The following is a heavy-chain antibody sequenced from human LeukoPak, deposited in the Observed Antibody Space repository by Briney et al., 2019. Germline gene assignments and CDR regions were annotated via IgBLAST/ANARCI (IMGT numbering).Heavy chain of an antibody. V-gene: IGHV3-30*18. CDR2: ILDDESDK. Sequence: QPGGSLRLSCAASGFTFSHYAIHWVRQAPGKGLEWVAVILDDESDKHYADSVKGRFTISRDNSKNTLHLQMNSLRAEDTAVYYCAKTDYGDLSVDHWGQGTLVTVSS. D-gene: IGHD4-17*01. J-gene: IGHJ4*02. CDR3: AKTDYGDLSVDH. CDR1: GFTFSHYA.